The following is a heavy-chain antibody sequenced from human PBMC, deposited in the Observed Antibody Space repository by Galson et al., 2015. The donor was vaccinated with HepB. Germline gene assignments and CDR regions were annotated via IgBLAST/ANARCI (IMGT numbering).Heavy chain of an antibody. V-gene: IGHV3-23*01. CDR1: GLSFSSYA. CDR2: ISGSSGSI. J-gene: IGHJ6*02. Sequence: SLRLSCAASGLSFSSYAMSWVRQAPGKGLEWVSAISGSSGSIYYADSVKGRFTISRDNSKNTLYLQMNSLRAEDTAVYYCATSFPAPRWGYYCSCMCVSRQGTTVA. D-gene: IGHD3-16*01. CDR3: ATSFPAPRWGYYCSCMCV.